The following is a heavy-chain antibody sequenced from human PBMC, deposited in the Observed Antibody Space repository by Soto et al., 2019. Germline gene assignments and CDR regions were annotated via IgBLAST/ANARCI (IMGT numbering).Heavy chain of an antibody. J-gene: IGHJ4*02. D-gene: IGHD4-17*01. CDR3: ASCYGDYYFDS. V-gene: IGHV3-48*03. CDR2: ISSSGGIM. CDR1: GFTFSSYE. Sequence: EVQLVESGGGLVQPGGSLRLSCAASGFTFSSYEMNWVRQAPGKGLEWVSYISSSGGIMYYADSVKGRFTISRDNAKNSLYLQMNSLRAEDTAVYYCASCYGDYYFDSWGQGTLVTVSS.